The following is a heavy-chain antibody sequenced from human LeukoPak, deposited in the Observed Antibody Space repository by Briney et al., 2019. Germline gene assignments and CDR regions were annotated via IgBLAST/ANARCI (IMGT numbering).Heavy chain of an antibody. CDR1: GFTVSSKY. V-gene: IGHV3-53*01. D-gene: IGHD4-17*01. J-gene: IGHJ4*02. CDR3: ARDDGDNAYDY. CDR2: IYSGGST. Sequence: GGSLRLSCAASGFTVSSKYMSWVRQAPGKGLEWVSVIYSGGSTYYADSVKGRFTISRDNSKNTLYLQMNSLRAEDTAVYYCARDDGDNAYDYWGQGTLVTVSS.